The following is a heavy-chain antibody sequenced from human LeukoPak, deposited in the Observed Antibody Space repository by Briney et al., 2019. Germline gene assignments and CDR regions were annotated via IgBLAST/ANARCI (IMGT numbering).Heavy chain of an antibody. V-gene: IGHV4-39*07. CDR2: IYDSGST. Sequence: SETLSLTCTVSGGSISSSSYYWGWIRQPPGKGLEGIGSIYDSGSTYYNPSLKSRVTISVDTSKNQFSLKLSSMTAADTAVYYCARGSSSSWYLPHPQLDYWGQGTLVTVSS. D-gene: IGHD6-13*01. J-gene: IGHJ4*02. CDR3: ARGSSSSWYLPHPQLDY. CDR1: GGSISSSSYY.